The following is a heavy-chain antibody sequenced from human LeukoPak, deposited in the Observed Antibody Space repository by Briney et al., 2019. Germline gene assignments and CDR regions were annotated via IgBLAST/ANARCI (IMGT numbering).Heavy chain of an antibody. CDR3: AKDRATIARSHWCFDL. Sequence: GGSLRLSCAASGFTFSSYGMHWVRQAPGKGLEWVAFIRYDGSNKYYADSVKGRFTISRDNSKNTLYLQMNSLRAEDTAVYYCAKDRATIARSHWCFDLWGRGTLVTVSS. V-gene: IGHV3-30*02. CDR2: IRYDGSNK. D-gene: IGHD5-24*01. CDR1: GFTFSSYG. J-gene: IGHJ2*01.